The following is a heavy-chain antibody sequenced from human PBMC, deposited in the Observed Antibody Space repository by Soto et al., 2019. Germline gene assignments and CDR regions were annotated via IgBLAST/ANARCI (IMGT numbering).Heavy chain of an antibody. Sequence: QVQLQESGPGLVKPSGTLSLTCAVSGASISSGWWTWVRQPPGKGLEWIGETLYSGRTNYNSSLNRRVTISIDKSKRQFSLNLSSVTAADPAVYYCSSRVTDAPTWGQGSLVTVSS. CDR2: TLYSGRT. V-gene: IGHV4-4*02. D-gene: IGHD3-10*01. J-gene: IGHJ5*02. CDR3: SSRVTDAPT. CDR1: GASISSGW.